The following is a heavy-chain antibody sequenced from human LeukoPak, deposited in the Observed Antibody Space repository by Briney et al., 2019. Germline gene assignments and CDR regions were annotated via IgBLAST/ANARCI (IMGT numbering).Heavy chain of an antibody. Sequence: AGGSLRLSCAASGFTFSGYAMTWVRQAPGEGLEWVSTISGSGGSTYYADSVKGRFTISRDNSKNTLYLQMNSLRAEDTAVYYCAKARSSTVTTSFDYWGQGTLVTVSS. D-gene: IGHD4-17*01. CDR1: GFTFSGYA. J-gene: IGHJ4*02. CDR2: ISGSGGST. CDR3: AKARSSTVTTSFDY. V-gene: IGHV3-23*01.